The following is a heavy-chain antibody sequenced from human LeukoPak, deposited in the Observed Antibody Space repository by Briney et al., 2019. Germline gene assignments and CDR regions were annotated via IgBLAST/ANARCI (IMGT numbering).Heavy chain of an antibody. CDR3: ARVGPVITIFGANNYFDY. J-gene: IGHJ4*02. Sequence: SETLSPTCTVSGYSISSGYYWGWIRQPPGKGLEWIGSIYHSGSTYYNPSLKSRVTISVDTSKNQFSLKLSPVTAADTAVYYCARVGPVITIFGANNYFDYWGQGTLVTVSS. V-gene: IGHV4-38-2*02. CDR1: GYSISSGYY. CDR2: IYHSGST. D-gene: IGHD3-3*01.